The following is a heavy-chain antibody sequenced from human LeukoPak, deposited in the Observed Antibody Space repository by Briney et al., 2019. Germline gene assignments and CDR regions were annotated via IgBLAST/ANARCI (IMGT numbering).Heavy chain of an antibody. CDR2: INHSGST. J-gene: IGHJ5*02. Sequence: SETLSLTCAVYGGSFSGYYWSWIRQPPGKGLEWIGEINHSGSTNYNPSLKGRVTISVDTSKKQFSLKLSSVTAADTAVYYCARHALDYDILTGSNWFDPRGQGTLVTVSS. V-gene: IGHV4-34*01. D-gene: IGHD3-9*01. CDR1: GGSFSGYY. CDR3: ARHALDYDILTGSNWFDP.